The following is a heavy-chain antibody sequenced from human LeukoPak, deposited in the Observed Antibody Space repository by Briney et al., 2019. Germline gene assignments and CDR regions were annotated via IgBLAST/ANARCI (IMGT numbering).Heavy chain of an antibody. CDR1: GGSISRSGYY. CDR3: ARDLRSSSSSGINYYGMDV. CDR2: FYYSGST. V-gene: IGHV4-31*03. Sequence: SETLSLTCTVSGGSISRSGYYWSWIRQHPGKGLEWIGYFYYSGSTYYNPSLKSRVTISVDTSKNQFSLKLSSVTAADTAVYYCARDLRSSSSSGINYYGMDVWGQGTTVTVSS. D-gene: IGHD6-6*01. J-gene: IGHJ6*02.